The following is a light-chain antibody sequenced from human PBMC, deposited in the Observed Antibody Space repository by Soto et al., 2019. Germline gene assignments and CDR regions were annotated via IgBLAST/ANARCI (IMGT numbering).Light chain of an antibody. J-gene: IGLJ2*01. CDR2: LNSDGSH. V-gene: IGLV4-69*01. CDR3: QTWGSWGV. Sequence: QLVLTQSPSASASLGASVKLTCTLSNGHSTYAIAWHQQQPEKGPRYLMKLNSDGSHSKGDGIPDRFSGSSSGAERYLIISSLQSEDEADYYCQTWGSWGVFGGGTKVTVL. CDR1: NGHSTYA.